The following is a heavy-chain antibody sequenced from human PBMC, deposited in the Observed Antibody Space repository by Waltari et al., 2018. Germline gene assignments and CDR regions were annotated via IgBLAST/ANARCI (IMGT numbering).Heavy chain of an antibody. J-gene: IGHJ4*02. V-gene: IGHV1-2*06. CDR2: INPNSGGT. Sequence: QVQLVQSGAEVKKPGASVNFACKAAGSAFTGSDMHWVRQAPGQGLEWMGRINPNSGGTNYAQKFQGRVTMTRDTSISTAYMELSRLRSDDTAVYYCARGKLRYFDCDYWGQGTLVTVSS. CDR1: GSAFTGSD. D-gene: IGHD3-9*01. CDR3: ARGKLRYFDCDY.